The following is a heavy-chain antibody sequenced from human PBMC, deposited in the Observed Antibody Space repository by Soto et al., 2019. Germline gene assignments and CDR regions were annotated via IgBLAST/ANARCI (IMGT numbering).Heavy chain of an antibody. CDR1: GGTFSSYT. CDR2: IIPILGIA. Sequence: SVKVSCKASGGTFSSYTIIWVRQAPGQGLEWMGRIIPILGIANYAQKFQGRVTITADKSTSTAYMELSSLRSEDTAVYYCAREMVDTAMVMDYWGQGTLVTVSS. D-gene: IGHD5-18*01. V-gene: IGHV1-69*04. CDR3: AREMVDTAMVMDY. J-gene: IGHJ4*02.